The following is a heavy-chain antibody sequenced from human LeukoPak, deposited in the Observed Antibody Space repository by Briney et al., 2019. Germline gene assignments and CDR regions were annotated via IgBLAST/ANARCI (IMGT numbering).Heavy chain of an antibody. CDR2: ISTYNGNT. D-gene: IGHD5-18*01. V-gene: IGHV1-18*01. J-gene: IGHJ4*02. CDR1: GYTFTTYC. CDR3: ARDRMDTGTYFDY. Sequence: ASVKVSCRSSGYTFTTYCITWVRQAPGQGLEWMGWISTYNGNTNYAQKLQGRVTMTTDTSTSTAYMELRSLRSDDTAMYYCARDRMDTGTYFDYWGQGTLVTVSS.